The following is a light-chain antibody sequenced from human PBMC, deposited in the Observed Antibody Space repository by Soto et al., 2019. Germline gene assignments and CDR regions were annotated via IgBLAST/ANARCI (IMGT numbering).Light chain of an antibody. J-gene: IGKJ4*01. Sequence: DILMTQSPSSLSSSVGGRVTVTCRASHSVSNYVNWYQQKPGKAPKVLISSSSNLQSGVPSRFSGSRSGTNFTLTISSLQLEDFATYYCQQTFGMPPTFGGGTKVEIK. CDR1: HSVSNY. CDR3: QQTFGMPPT. CDR2: SSS. V-gene: IGKV1-39*01.